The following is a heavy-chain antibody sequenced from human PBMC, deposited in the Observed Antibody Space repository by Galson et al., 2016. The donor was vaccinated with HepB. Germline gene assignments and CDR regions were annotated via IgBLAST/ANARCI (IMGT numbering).Heavy chain of an antibody. CDR1: GYTFTSYA. Sequence: SVKVSCKASGYTFTSYAISWVRQAPAQALEYLGWIDTSNGNTNYPQKFQDRVTLTTDTSTSTTYMELRSLISDDTVVYYCARHYSSTWPAGLIFDSWGPGTRVTVSS. CDR3: ARHYSSTWPAGLIFDS. J-gene: IGHJ4*02. V-gene: IGHV1-18*01. D-gene: IGHD6-6*01. CDR2: IDTSNGNT.